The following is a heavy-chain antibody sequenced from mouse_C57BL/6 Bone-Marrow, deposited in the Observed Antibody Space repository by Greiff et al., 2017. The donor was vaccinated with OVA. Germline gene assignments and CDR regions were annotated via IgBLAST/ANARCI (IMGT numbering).Heavy chain of an antibody. V-gene: IGHV5-6*01. J-gene: IGHJ1*03. CDR3: ARHVTGDDGYFDV. D-gene: IGHD4-1*01. CDR2: ISSGGSYN. CDR1: GFTFSSYG. Sequence: EVNLVESGGDLVKPGGSLKLSCAASGFTFSSYGMSWVRQTPDKRLEWVATISSGGSYNYYPDSVKGRFTIYRDNAKNTLYLQMSSLKSEDTAMYDCARHVTGDDGYFDVWGTGTTVTVSS.